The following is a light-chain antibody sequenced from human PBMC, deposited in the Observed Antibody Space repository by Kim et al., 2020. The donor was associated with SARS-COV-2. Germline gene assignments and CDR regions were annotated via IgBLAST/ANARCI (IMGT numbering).Light chain of an antibody. Sequence: PGDRAILSCRASETIDNNYLAWYQQKPGQAPRLLIYAVTSRATGIPDRFSGSGSGTDFTLTISRLEPEDFAVYSCQQYSSSFLTFGGGTKVDIK. CDR2: AVT. J-gene: IGKJ4*01. V-gene: IGKV3-20*01. CDR3: QQYSSSFLT. CDR1: ETIDNNY.